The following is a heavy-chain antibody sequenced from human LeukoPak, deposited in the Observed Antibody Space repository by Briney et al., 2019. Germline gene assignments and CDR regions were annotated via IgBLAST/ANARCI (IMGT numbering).Heavy chain of an antibody. CDR1: GGSISSYY. CDR3: AREGQPDQPLLYGTYNWFDP. V-gene: IGHV4-4*07. J-gene: IGHJ5*02. D-gene: IGHD2-2*02. Sequence: SETLSLTCTVSGGSISSYYWSWIRQPAGKGLEWIGRIYTSGSTNYNPSLKSRVTMSVDTSKNQFSLKLSSVTAADTAVYYCAREGQPDQPLLYGTYNWFDPWGQGTLVTVSS. CDR2: IYTSGST.